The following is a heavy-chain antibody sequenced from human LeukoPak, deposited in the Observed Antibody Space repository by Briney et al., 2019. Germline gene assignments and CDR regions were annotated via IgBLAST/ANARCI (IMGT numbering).Heavy chain of an antibody. V-gene: IGHV3-23*01. D-gene: IGHD3-10*01. CDR3: ARRGRAVDY. Sequence: SGGSLRLACAASGFTFSSYAMSWVRQAPGKGLEWVSAISGSGGSTYYADSVKGRFTISRDNSKNTLYLQMNSLRAEDTAEYYCARRGRAVDYWGQGTLVTVSS. J-gene: IGHJ4*02. CDR1: GFTFSSYA. CDR2: ISGSGGST.